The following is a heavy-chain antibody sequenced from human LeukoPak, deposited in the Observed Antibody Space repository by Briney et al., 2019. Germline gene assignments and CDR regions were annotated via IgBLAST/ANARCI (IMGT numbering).Heavy chain of an antibody. CDR1: GYTFTGYY. D-gene: IGHD6-19*01. CDR3: ARAPGSGWGYNWFDP. Sequence: ASVKVSCKASGYTFTGYYMHWVRQAPGQGLEWMGRINPNSGGTNYAQKFQGRVTMTRDTSISTAYMELSRLRPDDTDVYYCARAPGSGWGYNWFDPWGQGTLVTVSS. V-gene: IGHV1-2*05. J-gene: IGHJ5*02. CDR2: INPNSGGT.